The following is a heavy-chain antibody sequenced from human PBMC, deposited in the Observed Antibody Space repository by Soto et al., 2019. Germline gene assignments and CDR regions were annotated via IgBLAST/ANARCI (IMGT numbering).Heavy chain of an antibody. CDR2: IDPSDSYT. J-gene: IGHJ6*02. D-gene: IGHD6-6*01. Sequence: GESLKISCKGSGYSFTSYWISWVRQMPGKGLEWMGRIDPSDSYTNYSPSFQGHVTLSADKSISTAYLQWSSLKASDTAMYYCAREGNLEYSSSSSGYYYYYYGMDVWGQGTTVTVSS. CDR3: AREGNLEYSSSSSGYYYYYYGMDV. CDR1: GYSFTSYW. V-gene: IGHV5-10-1*01.